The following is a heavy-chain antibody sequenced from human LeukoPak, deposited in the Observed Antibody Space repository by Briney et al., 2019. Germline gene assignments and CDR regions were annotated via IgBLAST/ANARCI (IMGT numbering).Heavy chain of an antibody. J-gene: IGHJ5*02. D-gene: IGHD1-14*01. CDR2: ISGSGGST. CDR1: GFTFSSYA. V-gene: IGHV3-23*01. Sequence: GGSLRLSCAASGFTFSSYAMSWVRQAPGKGLEWASAISGSGGSTYYADSVKGRFTISRDNSKNTLYLQMNSLRAEDTAVYYCATLTGNRWFDPWGQGTLVTVSS. CDR3: ATLTGNRWFDP.